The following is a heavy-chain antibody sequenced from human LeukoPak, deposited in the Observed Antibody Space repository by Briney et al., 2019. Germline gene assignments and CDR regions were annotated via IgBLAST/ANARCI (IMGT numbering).Heavy chain of an antibody. D-gene: IGHD2-15*01. CDR3: AKGKGIYYFDY. Sequence: PGGSLRLSCAASGFTFSSYGMHWVRQAPGKGLEWVAVIWYDGSNKYYADSVKGRFTISRDNSKNTLYLQMNSPRAEDTAVYYCAKGKGIYYFDYWGQGTLVTVSS. CDR1: GFTFSSYG. CDR2: IWYDGSNK. J-gene: IGHJ4*02. V-gene: IGHV3-33*06.